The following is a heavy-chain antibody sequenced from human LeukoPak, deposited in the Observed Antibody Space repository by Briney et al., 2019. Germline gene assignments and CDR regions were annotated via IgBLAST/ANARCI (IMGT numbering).Heavy chain of an antibody. J-gene: IGHJ4*02. CDR2: ISSSSSYT. V-gene: IGHV3-11*06. Sequence: PGGSLRLSCAASGFTFSDYYMSWIRQAPGKGLEWVSYISSSSSYTNYANSLKGRFTISRDNAKNSLYLQMNSLRAEDTAVYYCASSRRGSGWSNYFDHWGQGTLVTVSS. D-gene: IGHD6-19*01. CDR1: GFTFSDYY. CDR3: ASSRRGSGWSNYFDH.